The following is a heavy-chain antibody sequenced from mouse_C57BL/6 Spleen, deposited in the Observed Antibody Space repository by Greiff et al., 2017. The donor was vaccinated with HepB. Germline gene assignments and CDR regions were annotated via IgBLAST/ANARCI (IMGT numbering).Heavy chain of an antibody. CDR3: ARRTTVPYYYAMDY. V-gene: IGHV1-39*01. CDR2: INPNYGTT. D-gene: IGHD1-1*01. J-gene: IGHJ4*01. CDR1: GYSFTDYN. Sequence: EVHLQQSGPELVKPGASVKISCKASGYSFTDYNMNWVKQSNGKSLEWIGVINPNYGTTSYNQKFKGKATLTVDQSSSTAYMQLNSLTSEDSAVYYCARRTTVPYYYAMDYWGQGTSVTVSS.